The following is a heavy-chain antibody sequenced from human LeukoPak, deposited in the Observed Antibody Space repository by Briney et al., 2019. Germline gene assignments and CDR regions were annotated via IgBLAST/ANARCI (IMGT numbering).Heavy chain of an antibody. CDR3: ARRTAAETIDY. J-gene: IGHJ4*02. CDR2: LYYSGIT. CDR1: GGSISSSSYY. D-gene: IGHD6-13*01. Sequence: PSETLSLTCTVSGGSISSSSYYWGWIRQPPGKGLEWIATLYYSGITYYNPSLKSRVAISADTSKNQVSLKLNSVTAADTAVYYCARRTAAETIDYWGQGTLVTVSS. V-gene: IGHV4-39*01.